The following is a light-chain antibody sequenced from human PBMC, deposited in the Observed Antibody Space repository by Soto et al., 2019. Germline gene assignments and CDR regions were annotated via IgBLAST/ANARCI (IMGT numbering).Light chain of an antibody. CDR2: GAS. V-gene: IGKV3-15*01. J-gene: IGKJ2*01. CDR3: QQYNNWPPYT. CDR1: QSVRSN. Sequence: EIVMTQSPATLSVSPGERATLSCRASQSVRSNFAWYQQKPGQAPRLLIYGASTRATGIPARFSGSGSGTEFTLTISSLQSEDFAVYYCQQYNNWPPYTFGQWTKLEIK.